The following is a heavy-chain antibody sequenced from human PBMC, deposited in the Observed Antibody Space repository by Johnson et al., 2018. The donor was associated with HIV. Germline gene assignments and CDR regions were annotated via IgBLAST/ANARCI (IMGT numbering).Heavy chain of an antibody. CDR3: AKDTMIREEDAFDI. CDR1: GFTFDDYA. D-gene: IGHD3-22*01. J-gene: IGHJ3*02. V-gene: IGHV3-9*01. Sequence: VQLVESGGGLVQPGRSLRLSCAASGFTFDDYAMHWVRQAPGKGLEWVSGISWSSGTIGYADSVKGRFTISRDNAKNSLYLQMNSLRAEDTAVYYCAKDTMIREEDAFDIWGQGTMVTVSS. CDR2: ISWSSGTI.